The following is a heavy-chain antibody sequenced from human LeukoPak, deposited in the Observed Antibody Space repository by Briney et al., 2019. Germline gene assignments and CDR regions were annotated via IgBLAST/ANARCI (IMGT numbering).Heavy chain of an antibody. J-gene: IGHJ4*02. Sequence: SETLPLTCAVYGGSFSGYYWSWIRQPPGKGLEWIGEINHSGSTNYNPSLKSRVTISVDTSKNQFSLKLSSVTAADTAVYYCARVVRPVWGSYRYTGYYDYWGQGTLVTVSS. CDR1: GGSFSGYY. CDR2: INHSGST. D-gene: IGHD3-16*02. V-gene: IGHV4-34*01. CDR3: ARVVRPVWGSYRYTGYYDY.